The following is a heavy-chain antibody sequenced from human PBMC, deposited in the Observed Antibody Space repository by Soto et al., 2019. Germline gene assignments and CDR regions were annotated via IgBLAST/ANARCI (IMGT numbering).Heavy chain of an antibody. Sequence: GESLKISCKGSGYSFTSYWISWVRQMPGKGLEWMGRIDPSGSYTNHSPSFQGHVTISADKSISTAYLQWSSLKASDTAMYYCAMNGRYYDSSGYYPDDAFDIWGQGTMVTVPS. V-gene: IGHV5-10-1*01. CDR2: IDPSGSYT. CDR3: AMNGRYYDSSGYYPDDAFDI. CDR1: GYSFTSYW. D-gene: IGHD3-22*01. J-gene: IGHJ3*02.